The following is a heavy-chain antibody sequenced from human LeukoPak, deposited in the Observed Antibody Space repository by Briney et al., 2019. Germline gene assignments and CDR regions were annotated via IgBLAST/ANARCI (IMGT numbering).Heavy chain of an antibody. Sequence: GGSLRLSCAASGFTFSNAWMSWVRQAPGKGLEWVGRIKSKTDGGTTDYAAPVKGRFTISRDDSKNTLYLQMNSLKTEDTAVYYCTAVLRYFDWLLLPPDAFDIWGQGTVVTVSS. D-gene: IGHD3-9*01. CDR1: GFTFSNAW. CDR3: TAVLRYFDWLLLPPDAFDI. V-gene: IGHV3-15*01. CDR2: IKSKTDGGTT. J-gene: IGHJ3*02.